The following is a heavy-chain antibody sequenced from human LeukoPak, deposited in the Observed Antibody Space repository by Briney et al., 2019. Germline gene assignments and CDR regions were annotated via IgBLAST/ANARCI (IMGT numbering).Heavy chain of an antibody. CDR3: ARSSIIAAAGPYYFDY. J-gene: IGHJ4*02. V-gene: IGHV1-69*06. Sequence: SVKVSCKASGGTFSSYAITWVRQAPGQGLEWMGGIIPIFGTANYAQKFQGRVTITADKSTSTAYMELSSLRSEDTAVYYCARSSIIAAAGPYYFDYWGQGTLVTVSS. CDR1: GGTFSSYA. D-gene: IGHD6-13*01. CDR2: IIPIFGTA.